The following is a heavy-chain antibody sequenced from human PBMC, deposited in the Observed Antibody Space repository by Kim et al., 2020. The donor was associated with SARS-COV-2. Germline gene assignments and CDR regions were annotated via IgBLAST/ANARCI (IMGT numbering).Heavy chain of an antibody. J-gene: IGHJ6*02. CDR1: GGSFSGYY. CDR3: ARGRGSSSWYPYYYYGMDV. V-gene: IGHV4-34*01. D-gene: IGHD6-13*01. CDR2: INHSGST. Sequence: SETLSLTCAVYGGSFSGYYWSWIRQPPGKGLEWIGEINHSGSTNYNPSLKIRVTISVDTSKNQFSLKLSSVTAADTAVYYCARGRGSSSWYPYYYYGMDVWGQGTTVTVSS.